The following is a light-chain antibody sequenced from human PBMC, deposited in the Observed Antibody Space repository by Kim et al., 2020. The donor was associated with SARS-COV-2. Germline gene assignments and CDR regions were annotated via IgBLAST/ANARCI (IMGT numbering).Light chain of an antibody. CDR3: ASWDDSLNGHV. Sequence: ELTQPPSASGTPGQSVTISCSGSSSNIGRNAVDWYQHLPGTAPKLLIYTNYQRPSGVPDRFSGSKSGTSASLAISGLQSEDEADYYCASWDDSLNGHVFGTGTKVTVL. J-gene: IGLJ1*01. CDR1: SSNIGRNA. V-gene: IGLV1-44*01. CDR2: TNY.